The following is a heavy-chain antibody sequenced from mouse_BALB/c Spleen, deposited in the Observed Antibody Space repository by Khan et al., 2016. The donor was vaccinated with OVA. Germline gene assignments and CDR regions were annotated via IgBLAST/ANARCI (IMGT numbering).Heavy chain of an antibody. CDR2: MFPGDGST. CDR3: ARGGYGGFAY. Sequence: VQLQESGAELVKPGASVKLSCKASVYTFTSYDINWVRQRPEQGLEWIGWMFPGDGSTKYNENFKGKATLTTDKSSSTAYMQLSRLTSEDSGAYFCARGGYGGFAYWGQGTLVTVSA. J-gene: IGHJ3*01. D-gene: IGHD2-14*01. CDR1: VYTFTSYD. V-gene: IGHV1-85*01.